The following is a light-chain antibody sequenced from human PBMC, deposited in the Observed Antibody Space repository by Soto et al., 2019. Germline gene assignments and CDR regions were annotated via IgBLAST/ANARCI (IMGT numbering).Light chain of an antibody. V-gene: IGKV3-20*01. CDR1: QSVSSSY. Sequence: EIVLTQSPGTLSLSPGEIATLSCRASQSVSSSYLAWYQQKPGQAPRLLIYGASSRATGIPDRFSGSGSGTDFTLTISRLEPEDSAVYYCQQFDDSVTFGQGTRLEIK. J-gene: IGKJ5*01. CDR2: GAS. CDR3: QQFDDSVT.